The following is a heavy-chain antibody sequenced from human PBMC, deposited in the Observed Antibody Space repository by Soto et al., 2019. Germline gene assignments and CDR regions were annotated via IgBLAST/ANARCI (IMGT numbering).Heavy chain of an antibody. CDR2: INHSGST. CDR1: GGSFSGYY. D-gene: IGHD5-12*01. CDR3: ARSHIVPRLFMYPYDY. J-gene: IGHJ4*02. Sequence: ETLSLTCAVYGGSFSGYYWTWIRQPPGTGLEWIGEINHSGSTNYNPSLKSRVTISVDTSKNQFSLKLSSVTAADTAVYYCARSHIVPRLFMYPYDYWGQGTLVTVSS. V-gene: IGHV4-34*01.